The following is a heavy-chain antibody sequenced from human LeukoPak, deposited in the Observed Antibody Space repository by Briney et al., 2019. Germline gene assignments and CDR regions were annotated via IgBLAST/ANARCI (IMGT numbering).Heavy chain of an antibody. CDR2: ISGSGGST. J-gene: IGHJ4*02. D-gene: IGHD2-15*01. CDR1: GFTFSSYS. CDR3: AKAVAIVVVVAATDALFDY. Sequence: GGSLRLSCAASGFTFSSYSMNWVRQAPGKGLEWVSAISGSGGSTYYADSVKGRFTISRDNSKNTLYLQMNSLRAEDTAVYYCAKAVAIVVVVAATDALFDYWGQGTLVTVSS. V-gene: IGHV3-23*01.